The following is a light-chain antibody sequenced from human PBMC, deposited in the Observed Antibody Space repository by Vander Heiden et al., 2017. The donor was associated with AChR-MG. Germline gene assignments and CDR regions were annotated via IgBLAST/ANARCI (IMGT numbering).Light chain of an antibody. CDR3: CSDAGNFVV. V-gene: IGLV2-11*01. Sequence: QSALTQPRSVSGSPGQSVTISCTGTSSDVGGYNYVSWYQQHPGKAPKLMIYDVSKRPSGVPDRFSGSKSGNTASLTISGLQAEDEADYYCCSDAGNFVVFGGGTKLTVL. CDR1: SSDVGGYNY. J-gene: IGLJ2*01. CDR2: DVS.